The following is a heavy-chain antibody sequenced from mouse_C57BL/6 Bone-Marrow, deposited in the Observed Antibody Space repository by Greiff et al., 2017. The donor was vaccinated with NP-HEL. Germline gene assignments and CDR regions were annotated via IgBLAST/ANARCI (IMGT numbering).Heavy chain of an antibody. Sequence: EVQLQQSGPELVKPGASVKIPCKASGYTFTDYNMDWVKQSHGKSLEWIGDINPNNGGTIYNQKFKGKSTLTVDKYSRTAYMELRSLTSEDTAVYYCARRGLLFNFDYWGQGTTLTVSS. D-gene: IGHD2-1*01. CDR3: ARRGLLFNFDY. J-gene: IGHJ2*01. CDR2: INPNNGGT. V-gene: IGHV1-18*01. CDR1: GYTFTDYN.